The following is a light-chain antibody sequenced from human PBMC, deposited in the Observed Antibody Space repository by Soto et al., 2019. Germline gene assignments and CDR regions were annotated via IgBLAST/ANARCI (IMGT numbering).Light chain of an antibody. V-gene: IGKV1-17*01. CDR3: PQYNSYPGT. CDR1: QTINIY. CDR2: ATS. Sequence: DILMTQYPSSLSTSLGDRVTITCRASQTINIYLNWYQHKPGKAPKLLIYATSTLQSGVPSRFSGSGSGTEFTLTISSLQPDDFATYYCPQYNSYPGTFGQGTKVDIK. J-gene: IGKJ1*01.